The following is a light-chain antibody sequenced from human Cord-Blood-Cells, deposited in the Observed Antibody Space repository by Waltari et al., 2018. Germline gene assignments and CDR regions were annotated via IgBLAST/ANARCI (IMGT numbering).Light chain of an antibody. CDR1: QSVSSSY. Sequence: EIVLTQSPGTLSLSPGERATLSCRASQSVSSSYLAWYQQKPGQAPRLLIYGVSSRATGIPDRFGGSGSGTDFTLTISRLEPEDFAVYYCQQYGSSPRTFGQGTKVEI. CDR3: QQYGSSPRT. V-gene: IGKV3-20*01. CDR2: GVS. J-gene: IGKJ1*01.